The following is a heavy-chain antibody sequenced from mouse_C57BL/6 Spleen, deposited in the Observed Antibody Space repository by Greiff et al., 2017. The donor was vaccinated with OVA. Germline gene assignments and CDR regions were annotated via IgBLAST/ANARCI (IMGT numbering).Heavy chain of an antibody. Sequence: VQLQQPGAELVRPGSSVKLSCKASGYTFTSYWMDWVKQRPGQGLEWIGNIYPSDSETHYNQKFKDKATLTVDKSSSTAYMQLSSLTSEDSAVYYCARSPTTPRSYFDYWGKGTTLTVSS. CDR2: IYPSDSET. D-gene: IGHD1-1*01. CDR1: GYTFTSYW. CDR3: ARSPTTPRSYFDY. J-gene: IGHJ2*01. V-gene: IGHV1-61*01.